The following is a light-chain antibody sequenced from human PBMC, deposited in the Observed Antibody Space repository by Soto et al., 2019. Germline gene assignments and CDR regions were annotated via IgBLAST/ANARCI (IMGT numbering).Light chain of an antibody. CDR2: KVS. Sequence: QSALTQPASVSGSPGQSITISCTGTSSDVGAYNYVTWYQQHPGKAPKVMIYKVSNRPSGVSNRFSGSKSGNTASLTISGLQAEDEADYYCSSYTTGSLVVFGGGTKVTVL. CDR1: SSDVGAYNY. V-gene: IGLV2-14*01. J-gene: IGLJ2*01. CDR3: SSYTTGSLVV.